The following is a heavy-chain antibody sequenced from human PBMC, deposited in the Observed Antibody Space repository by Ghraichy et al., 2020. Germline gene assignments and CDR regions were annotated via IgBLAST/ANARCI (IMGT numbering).Heavy chain of an antibody. J-gene: IGHJ6*02. D-gene: IGHD3-10*01. CDR3: ARATREWLGRFYGVDV. CDR1: GFTFSGYA. V-gene: IGHV3-30*04. CDR2: ISDAGTKK. Sequence: GKSLNISCVASGFTFSGYAMHWVRQAPGKGLEWVADISDAGTKKYYVDSVKGRFSISRDNSKNTVYLQMNSLRPEDTAVYYCARATREWLGRFYGVDVWGPGTTVIVS.